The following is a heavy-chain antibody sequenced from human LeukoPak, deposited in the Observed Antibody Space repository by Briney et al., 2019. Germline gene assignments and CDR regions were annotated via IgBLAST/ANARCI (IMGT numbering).Heavy chain of an antibody. CDR2: ISTSGSTI. D-gene: IGHD3-10*01. Sequence: GGSLRLSCAASGFTFSSYDMNWLRQAPGKGLEWVSYISTSGSTIYYADSVKGRFTISRDNAKNSLYLQMNSLRAEDTAVYYCAKVPDYYGSGRYHWGQGTLVTVSS. J-gene: IGHJ4*02. CDR3: AKVPDYYGSGRYH. CDR1: GFTFSSYD. V-gene: IGHV3-48*03.